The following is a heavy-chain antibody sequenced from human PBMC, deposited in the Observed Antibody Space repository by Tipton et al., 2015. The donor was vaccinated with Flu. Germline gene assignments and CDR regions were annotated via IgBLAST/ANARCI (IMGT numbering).Heavy chain of an antibody. CDR1: GDSMRSDYF. Sequence: TLSLTCTVSGDSMRSDYFWAWIRQAPGKGLEWIGNIHYSGSPHYNPSLKSRATITVDTSKNQFSLRLTSMTAADTALYYCARRDYSTYVSDPKNRFDPWGQGTLVTVSS. V-gene: IGHV4-38-2*02. CDR2: IHYSGSP. J-gene: IGHJ5*02. CDR3: ARRDYSTYVSDPKNRFDP. D-gene: IGHD4-11*01.